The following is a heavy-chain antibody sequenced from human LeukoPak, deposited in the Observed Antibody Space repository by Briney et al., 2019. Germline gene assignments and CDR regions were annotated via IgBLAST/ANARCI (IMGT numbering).Heavy chain of an antibody. CDR2: ISGSGGST. CDR3: AKFPVARGGIYYYYMDV. V-gene: IGHV3-23*01. Sequence: PGGSLRLSCAASGFTFSSYGMSWVRQAPGKGLERVSAISGSGGSTYYADSVKGRFTISRDNSKNTLYLQMNSLRAEDTAVYYCAKFPVARGGIYYYYMDVWGKGTTVTISS. D-gene: IGHD2-15*01. CDR1: GFTFSSYG. J-gene: IGHJ6*03.